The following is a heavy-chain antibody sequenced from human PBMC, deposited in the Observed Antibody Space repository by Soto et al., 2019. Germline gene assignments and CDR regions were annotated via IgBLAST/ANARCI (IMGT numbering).Heavy chain of an antibody. CDR2: IYYNGST. V-gene: IGHV4-59*01. CDR3: ARDSIGGYCSGGSCRKDAFDI. Sequence: QVQLQESGPGLVKPSETLSLTCTVSGGSISSYYWSWIRQPPGKGLEWIGYIYYNGSTNYNPSLKSRVTISVDTSKNELALKLSSVTDADTAVYYCARDSIGGYCSGGSCRKDAFDIWSQGTMVTVSS. CDR1: GGSISSYY. J-gene: IGHJ3*02. D-gene: IGHD2-15*01.